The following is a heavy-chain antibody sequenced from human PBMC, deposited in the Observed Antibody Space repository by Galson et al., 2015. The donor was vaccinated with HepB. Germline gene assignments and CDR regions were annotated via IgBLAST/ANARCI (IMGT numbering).Heavy chain of an antibody. CDR1: GDSVSSDNNA. J-gene: IGHJ4*02. CDR3: ARAQPARGHLHYFDF. V-gene: IGHV6-1*01. Sequence: CAISGDSVSSDNNAWNWIRQSPSRGLEWLGRTYYESKWSNDYAASVKSRITINPDTDNNQFSLQLNSVTPVDSAVYFCARAQPARGHLHYFDFWGQGTQVTVSS. D-gene: IGHD2-15*01. CDR2: TYYESKWSN.